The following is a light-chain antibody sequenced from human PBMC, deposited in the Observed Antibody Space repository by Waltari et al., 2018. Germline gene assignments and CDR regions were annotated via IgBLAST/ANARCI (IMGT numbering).Light chain of an antibody. Sequence: EIVFTQSPATLSLSPGERATLPCRASQSVSSYLAWYQQKPGQAPRLLIYDASNRATGIPARFSGSGSGTDFTLTISSLEPEDFAVYYCQQRSNWPPILTFGGGTKVEIK. CDR1: QSVSSY. CDR2: DAS. J-gene: IGKJ4*01. CDR3: QQRSNWPPILT. V-gene: IGKV3-11*01.